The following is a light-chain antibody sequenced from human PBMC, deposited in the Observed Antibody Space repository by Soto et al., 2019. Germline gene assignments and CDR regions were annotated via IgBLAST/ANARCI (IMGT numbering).Light chain of an antibody. Sequence: QPVLTQSPSASASLGASVKLTCTLSSGHKKYAIAWHQQQPQKGPRYLMNVNSDGSHSKGDGIPDRFSGSSSGTERYLIISGLQSEDEADYYCRTCGNGFRVFGGGTKLTVL. CDR1: SGHKKYA. CDR3: RTCGNGFRV. J-gene: IGLJ3*02. V-gene: IGLV4-69*01. CDR2: VNSDGSH.